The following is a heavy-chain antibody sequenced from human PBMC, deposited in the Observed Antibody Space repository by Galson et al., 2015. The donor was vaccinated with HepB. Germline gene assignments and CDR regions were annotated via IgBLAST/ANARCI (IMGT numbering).Heavy chain of an antibody. CDR2: IKQDGSEK. V-gene: IGHV3-7*05. D-gene: IGHD4-17*01. J-gene: IGHJ4*02. Sequence: SLRLSCAASGFTFSSYWMSWVRQAPGKGLEWVANIKQDGSEKYYVDSVKGRFTISRDNAKNSLYLQMNSLRAEDTAVYYCARFTPIEGGDYGDLFDYWGQGTLVTVSS. CDR3: ARFTPIEGGDYGDLFDY. CDR1: GFTFSSYW.